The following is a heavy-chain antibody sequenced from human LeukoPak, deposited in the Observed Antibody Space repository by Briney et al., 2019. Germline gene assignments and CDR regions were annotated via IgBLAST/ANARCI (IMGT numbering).Heavy chain of an antibody. V-gene: IGHV3-23*01. CDR1: GFTFSSYG. CDR3: ARDHIVGAIRDAFDI. J-gene: IGHJ3*02. Sequence: GGSLRLSCAASGFTFSSYGMSWVRQAPGKGLEWVSAISGSGGSTYYADSVKGRFTISRDNAKNSLYLQMNSLRAEDTAVYYCARDHIVGAIRDAFDIWGQGTMVTVSS. CDR2: ISGSGGST. D-gene: IGHD1-26*01.